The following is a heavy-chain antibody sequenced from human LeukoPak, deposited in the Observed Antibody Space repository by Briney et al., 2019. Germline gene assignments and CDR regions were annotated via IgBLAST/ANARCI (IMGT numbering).Heavy chain of an antibody. Sequence: VGSLRLSCAASGFTLRSYAMTWVRQAPGKGLEWVSTISGSADSTYYADSVKGRFTISRDNSKNTLYLQMNSLRAEDTAIYYCAQIGRTVTTLWGQGTLVTVSS. CDR3: AQIGRTVTTL. CDR2: ISGSADST. V-gene: IGHV3-23*01. CDR1: GFTLRSYA. D-gene: IGHD4-17*01. J-gene: IGHJ4*02.